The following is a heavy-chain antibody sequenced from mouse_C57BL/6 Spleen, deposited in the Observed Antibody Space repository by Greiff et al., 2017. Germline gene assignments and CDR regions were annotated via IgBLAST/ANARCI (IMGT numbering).Heavy chain of an antibody. CDR2: IDPSDSYT. Sequence: QVQLKQPGAELVKPGASVKLSCKASGYTFTSYWMQWVKQRPGQGLEWIGEIDPSDSYTNYNQKFKGKATLTVDTSSSTAYMQRSSLTSEDSAVYYCARQGDSSGYVGFAYWGQGTLVTVSA. J-gene: IGHJ3*01. CDR3: ARQGDSSGYVGFAY. D-gene: IGHD3-2*02. V-gene: IGHV1-50*01. CDR1: GYTFTSYW.